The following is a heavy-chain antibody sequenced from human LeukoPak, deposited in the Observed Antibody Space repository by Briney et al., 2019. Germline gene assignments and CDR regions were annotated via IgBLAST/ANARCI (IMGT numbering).Heavy chain of an antibody. CDR3: ARGLIAAAGTRNYYYYYMDV. CDR2: INHSGST. D-gene: IGHD6-13*01. J-gene: IGHJ6*03. Sequence: SETLSLTCAVYGGSFSGYYWSWIRQPPGKGLEWIGEINHSGSTNYNPSLKSRVTISVDTFKNQFSLKLSSVTAADTAVYYCARGLIAAAGTRNYYYYYMDVWGKGTTVTVSS. CDR1: GGSFSGYY. V-gene: IGHV4-34*01.